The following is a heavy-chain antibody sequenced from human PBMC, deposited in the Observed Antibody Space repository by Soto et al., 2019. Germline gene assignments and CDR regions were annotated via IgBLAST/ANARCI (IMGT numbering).Heavy chain of an antibody. V-gene: IGHV6-1*01. Sequence: SQTLSLTCAISGDSVSSKSAAWNWIRQSPSRGLEWLGRTYYRSKWNNNYAVSVKSRITINPDTSKNQSSLQVNSVTPEDTAVYFCARGHAGTMDVWGQGTTVTVSS. CDR1: GDSVSSKSAA. CDR3: ARGHAGTMDV. D-gene: IGHD1-1*01. J-gene: IGHJ6*02. CDR2: TYYRSKWNN.